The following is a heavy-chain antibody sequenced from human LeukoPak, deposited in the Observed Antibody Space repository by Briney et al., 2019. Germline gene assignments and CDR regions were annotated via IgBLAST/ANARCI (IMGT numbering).Heavy chain of an antibody. CDR2: IYYSGST. Sequence: PSETLSLTCTVSGGSISSYYWSWIRQPPGKGLEWIGCIYYSGSTNYNPSLKSRVTISVDTSKNQFSLKLSSVTAADTAVYYCARDSSGWYYWGQGTLVTVSS. J-gene: IGHJ4*02. CDR3: ARDSSGWYY. CDR1: GGSISSYY. D-gene: IGHD6-19*01. V-gene: IGHV4-59*01.